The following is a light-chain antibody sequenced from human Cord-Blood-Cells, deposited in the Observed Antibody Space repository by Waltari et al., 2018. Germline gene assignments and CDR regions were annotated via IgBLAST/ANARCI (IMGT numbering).Light chain of an antibody. CDR1: SSNIGSNT. J-gene: IGLJ3*02. Sequence: QSVLTPPPSASGTPGQRVTISCSGSSSNIGSNTVNWYQQLPGTAPKLLIHSNNQRPSGIPDRFSGSKSGTSASLAISGLQSEDEADYYCAAWDDSLNGRVFGGGTKLTVL. CDR2: SNN. V-gene: IGLV1-44*01. CDR3: AAWDDSLNGRV.